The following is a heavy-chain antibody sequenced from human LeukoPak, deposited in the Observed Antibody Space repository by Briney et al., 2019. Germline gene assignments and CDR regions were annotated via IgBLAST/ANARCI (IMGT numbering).Heavy chain of an antibody. CDR2: IYSGGST. CDR3: AREQGSGSYLNWFDP. V-gene: IGHV3-66*01. D-gene: IGHD3-10*01. Sequence: GALRLSCAASGFTVSSNYMSWVRQAPGKGLEWVSVIYSGGSTYYADSVKGRFTISRDNSKNTLYLQMNSLRAEDTAVYYCAREQGSGSYLNWFDPWGQGTLVTVSS. J-gene: IGHJ5*02. CDR1: GFTVSSNY.